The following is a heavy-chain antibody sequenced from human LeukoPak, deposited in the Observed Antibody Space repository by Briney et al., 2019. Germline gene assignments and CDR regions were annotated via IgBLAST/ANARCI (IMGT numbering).Heavy chain of an antibody. CDR3: AKATSYSSFDY. CDR1: GFTVSSYA. J-gene: IGHJ4*01. CDR2: ISTSGGST. V-gene: IGHV3-23*01. Sequence: GGSLRLSCAASGFTVSSYAMNWVRQAPGKGLEWVATISTSGGSTYYADFVQGRFNIFRDDANNSLYLQMNSLERVNQAWYFCAKATSYSSFDYWGQGTLVTVSS. D-gene: IGHD6-13*01.